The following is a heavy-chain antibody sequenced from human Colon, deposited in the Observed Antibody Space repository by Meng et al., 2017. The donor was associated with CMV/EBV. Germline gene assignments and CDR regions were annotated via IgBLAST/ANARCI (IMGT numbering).Heavy chain of an antibody. Sequence: GGSLRLSCAASGFTFSSYGMHWVRQAPGKGLEWVSFIRYDGAYKYYADSVKGRFAISRDKSKNTLYLEMNSLRTEDTAMYYCARGPLSIYGVLHCYGLDVWGQGTTVTVSS. D-gene: IGHD3-3*01. CDR2: IRYDGAYK. CDR1: GFTFSSYG. CDR3: ARGPLSIYGVLHCYGLDV. V-gene: IGHV3-30*02. J-gene: IGHJ6*02.